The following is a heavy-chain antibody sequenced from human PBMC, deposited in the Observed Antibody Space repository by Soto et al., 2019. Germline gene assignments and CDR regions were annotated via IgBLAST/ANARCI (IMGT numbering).Heavy chain of an antibody. V-gene: IGHV4-61*01. CDR1: GGSVSRGSYY. Sequence: SETLSLTCTVSGGSVSRGSYYWSWIRQPPGKGLEWIGYIYYSGSTNYNPSLKSRVTISVDTSKNQFSLKLSSVTAADTAVYYCARVERYSYGPEPYFDYWGQGTLVTVSS. D-gene: IGHD5-18*01. J-gene: IGHJ4*02. CDR2: IYYSGST. CDR3: ARVERYSYGPEPYFDY.